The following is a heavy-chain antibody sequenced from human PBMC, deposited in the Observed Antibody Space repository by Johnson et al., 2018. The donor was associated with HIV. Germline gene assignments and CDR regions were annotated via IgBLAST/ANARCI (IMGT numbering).Heavy chain of an antibody. V-gene: IGHV3-30-3*01. J-gene: IGHJ3*02. CDR1: GFTFSSYA. CDR3: ARAGANYYYDSSGYGAFDI. CDR2: ISYDGSNK. Sequence: QVQLVESGGGSVQPGGSLRLSCAASGFTFSSYAMHWVRQAPGKGLEWVAVISYDGSNKYYADSVKGRFTISRDNSKNTLYLQMNSLRAEDTAVYYCARAGANYYYDSSGYGAFDIWGQGTMVTVSS. D-gene: IGHD3-22*01.